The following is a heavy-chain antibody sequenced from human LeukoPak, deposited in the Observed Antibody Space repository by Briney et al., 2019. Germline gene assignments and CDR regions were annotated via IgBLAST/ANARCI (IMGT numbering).Heavy chain of an antibody. CDR3: ARQDGVLDGYNSDDWDYFGY. CDR2: VNFSGTT. CDR1: GDSMTDNRYS. V-gene: IGHV4-39*01. J-gene: IGHJ4*02. Sequence: SETLSPTCSVSGDSMTDNRYSWVWLRPSPGKGLEGIVSVNFSGTTYSTPYVERPITISMYTSTNQLSLTLVDVTDTDTALYYCARQDGVLDGYNSDDWDYFGYWGQGSLVAVAS. D-gene: IGHD5-24*01.